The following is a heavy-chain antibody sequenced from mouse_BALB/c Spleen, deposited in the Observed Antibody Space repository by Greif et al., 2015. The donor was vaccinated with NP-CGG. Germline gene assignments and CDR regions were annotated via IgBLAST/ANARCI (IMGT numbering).Heavy chain of an antibody. CDR2: IDPENGNT. Sequence: DVQLQESGAELVRPGALVKLSCKASGFNIKDCYMHWVKQRPEQGLEWIGWIDPENGNTIYDPKFQGKASITADTSSNTAYLHLGSLTSEDTAVYYCARSCNYEGNYYATDYWGQGTLVTVSS. J-gene: IGHJ4*01. CDR3: ARSCNYEGNYYATDY. CDR1: GFNIKDCY. V-gene: IGHV14-1*02. D-gene: IGHD2-1*01.